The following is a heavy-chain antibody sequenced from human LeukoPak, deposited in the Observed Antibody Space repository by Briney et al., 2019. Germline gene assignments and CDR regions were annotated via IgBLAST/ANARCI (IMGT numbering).Heavy chain of an antibody. Sequence: SQTLSLTCTVSGGSISSGSYYWSWVRQPAGKGLEWIGRIYTSGSTNYNPSLKSRVTISEDTSKNQFSLKLSSVTAADTAVYYCGSVRYSYDAFDIWGQGTMVTVSS. D-gene: IGHD5-18*01. J-gene: IGHJ3*02. CDR2: IYTSGST. CDR1: GGSISSGSYY. V-gene: IGHV4-61*02. CDR3: GSVRYSYDAFDI.